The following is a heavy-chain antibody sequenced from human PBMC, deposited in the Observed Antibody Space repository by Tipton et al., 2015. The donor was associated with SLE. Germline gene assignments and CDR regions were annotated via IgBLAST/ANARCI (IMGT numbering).Heavy chain of an antibody. CDR2: ISSTGST. D-gene: IGHD3-16*01. CDR3: ARHMITGGEFDY. J-gene: IGHJ4*02. CDR1: GGSISSSSYY. V-gene: IGHV4-39*01. Sequence: GLVKPSETLSLTCTVSGGSISSSSYYWGWIRQPPGKGLEWIGSISSTGSTNYNPSLKSRVTMSVDTSKNQFSLKLSSVTAADTAVYYCARHMITGGEFDYWGQGTLVTVSS.